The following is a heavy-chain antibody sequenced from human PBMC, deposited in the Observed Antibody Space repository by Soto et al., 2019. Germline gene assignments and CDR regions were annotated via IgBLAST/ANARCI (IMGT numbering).Heavy chain of an antibody. CDR1: GGAFIRHT. J-gene: IGHJ6*02. V-gene: IGHV1-69*06. CDR3: ARVGGNCRSSSCGMDV. CDR2: ILPIFGAV. D-gene: IGHD2-2*01. Sequence: SVKVSCKASGGAFIRHTLSWVRQAPGQGLEWMGGILPIFGAVNYAQKFRDRVTITADKSTSIAYMELSSLRSEDTAIYYCARVGGNCRSSSCGMDVWGQGTTVTVSS.